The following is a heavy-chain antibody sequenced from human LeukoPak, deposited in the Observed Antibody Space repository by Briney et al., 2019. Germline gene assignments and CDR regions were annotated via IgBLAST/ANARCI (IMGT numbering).Heavy chain of an antibody. CDR1: GFNFDRYT. D-gene: IGHD3-10*02. Sequence: PGGSLRLSCAPSGFNFDRYTIHWVRQAPGKGLEWVSLAGWAGGTTFYSDSVRGRFTISRDSGGKSVYLQMNSLTADDTAFYFCAKELDTMFFDYWGQGALVTVSS. V-gene: IGHV3-43*01. CDR3: AKELDTMFFDY. CDR2: AGWAGGTT. J-gene: IGHJ4*02.